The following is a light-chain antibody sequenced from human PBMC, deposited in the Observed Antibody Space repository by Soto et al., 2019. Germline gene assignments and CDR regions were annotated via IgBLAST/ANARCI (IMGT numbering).Light chain of an antibody. CDR1: QSVSSY. V-gene: IGKV3-11*01. Sequence: EIVLTQSPATLSLSPGERATLSCRASQSVSSYLAWYQQKPGQAPRLLIYDASNRATGIPARFSGSGSGTAVALTISSRVPEDFAVYYCQQRSNWRHTFGGGTKVEIK. CDR2: DAS. J-gene: IGKJ4*01. CDR3: QQRSNWRHT.